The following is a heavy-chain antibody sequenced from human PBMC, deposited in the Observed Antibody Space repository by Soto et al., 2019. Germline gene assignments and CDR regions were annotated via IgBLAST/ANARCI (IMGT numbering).Heavy chain of an antibody. Sequence: EVQLLEFGGGSVQPGGSLRLSCAASGFSSSSYAMGWVRQAPGKGLAWVSVISGSGDRTYYADSVKGRFTISRDSSKNTLDLQMDSLRAEDTAIYYCAKDRWGTAMATAFEMWGQGTLVTVSS. J-gene: IGHJ3*02. V-gene: IGHV3-23*01. CDR1: GFSSSSYA. CDR3: AKDRWGTAMATAFEM. D-gene: IGHD5-18*01. CDR2: ISGSGDRT.